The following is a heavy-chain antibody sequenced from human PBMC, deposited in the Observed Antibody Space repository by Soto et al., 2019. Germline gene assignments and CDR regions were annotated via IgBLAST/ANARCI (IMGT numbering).Heavy chain of an antibody. CDR1: GFTFISYG. CDR3: ARESIFGVVTNDAFDI. D-gene: IGHD3-3*01. CDR2: IWYDGSDK. J-gene: IGHJ3*02. V-gene: IGHV3-33*01. Sequence: GGSLRLSCAASGFTFISYGMHWVRKATGKGLEWVAVIWYDGSDKYYADSVKGRFTISRDNSKNTLYLQMNSLRAEDTAVYYYARESIFGVVTNDAFDIWGQGTMVTVSS.